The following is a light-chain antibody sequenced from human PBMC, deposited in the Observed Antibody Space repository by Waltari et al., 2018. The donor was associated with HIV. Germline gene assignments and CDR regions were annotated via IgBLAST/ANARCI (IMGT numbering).Light chain of an antibody. V-gene: IGLV2-18*02. CDR2: EVT. Sequence: QSALTQPPSVSGSPGQSVTISCTGTSSDVGSYNRVSWYQQPPGTAPKLMISEVTKRPSGVPDRFSGSKSGNTAALTISGLQAEDEADYYCSSYTSSSTWVFGGGTKLTVL. CDR1: SSDVGSYNR. J-gene: IGLJ3*02. CDR3: SSYTSSSTWV.